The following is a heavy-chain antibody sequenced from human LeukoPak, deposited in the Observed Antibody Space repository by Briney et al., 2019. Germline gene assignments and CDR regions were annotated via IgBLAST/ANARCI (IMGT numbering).Heavy chain of an antibody. D-gene: IGHD3-10*01. Sequence: GASVKVSCKASGGTFSSYAISWVRQAPEQGLEWMGGIIPIFGTANYAQKFQGRVTITADKSTSTAYMELSSLRSEDTAVYYCARANMVRGVGSFFDRNWFDPWGQGTLVTVSS. J-gene: IGHJ5*02. CDR3: ARANMVRGVGSFFDRNWFDP. CDR2: IIPIFGTA. CDR1: GGTFSSYA. V-gene: IGHV1-69*06.